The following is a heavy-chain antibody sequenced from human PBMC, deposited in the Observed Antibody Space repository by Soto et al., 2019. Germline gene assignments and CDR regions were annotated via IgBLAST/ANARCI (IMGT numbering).Heavy chain of an antibody. D-gene: IGHD2-21*01. Sequence: HVQLQESGPGLVKPSGTLSLTCAVSGGSISSSNWWSWVRQPPGKGLEWIGEIYHSGSTNYNPSLTSRVIISVDRSENQFSLRLSSVTAADTAVYYCASLIYSRNWYFDLWGRGTLVTVSS. J-gene: IGHJ2*01. CDR2: IYHSGST. V-gene: IGHV4-4*02. CDR3: ASLIYSRNWYFDL. CDR1: GGSISSSNW.